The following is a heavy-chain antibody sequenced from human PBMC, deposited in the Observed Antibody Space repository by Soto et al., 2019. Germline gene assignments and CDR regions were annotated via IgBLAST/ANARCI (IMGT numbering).Heavy chain of an antibody. Sequence: ASVKVSCKASGGTFSSYAISWVRQAPGQGLEWMGGIIPIFGTANYAQKFQGRVTITADESTSTAYMELSSLRSEDTAVYYCASRSYSYGSLDSWGPGTLVTVSS. CDR2: IIPIFGTA. CDR3: ASRSYSYGSLDS. J-gene: IGHJ4*02. CDR1: GGTFSSYA. D-gene: IGHD5-18*01. V-gene: IGHV1-69*13.